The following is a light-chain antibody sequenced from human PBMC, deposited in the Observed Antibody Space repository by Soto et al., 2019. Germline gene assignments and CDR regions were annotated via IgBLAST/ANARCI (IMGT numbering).Light chain of an antibody. Sequence: QSALTQPASVSGSPGQSITISRTGTSSDVGGYNYVSWYQHHPGKAPQLIIYDVSNRPSGVSNRFSGSKSGNTASLTISGLQPEDEADYYCSSYTTSNTRQIVFGTGTKLTVL. CDR1: SSDVGGYNY. J-gene: IGLJ1*01. V-gene: IGLV2-14*03. CDR2: DVS. CDR3: SSYTTSNTRQIV.